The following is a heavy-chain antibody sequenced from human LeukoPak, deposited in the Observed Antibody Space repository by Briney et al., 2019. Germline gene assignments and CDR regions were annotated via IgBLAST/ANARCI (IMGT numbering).Heavy chain of an antibody. CDR2: IIPILGIA. V-gene: IGHV1-69*04. CDR1: GGTFSSYA. D-gene: IGHD3-22*01. J-gene: IGHJ4*02. CDR3: ARSESRYYDSSGYACY. Sequence: GASVKVSCKASGGTFSSYAISWVRQAPGQGLEWMGRIIPILGIANYAQKFQGRVTITADKSTSTAYMELSSLRSEDTAVYYCARSESRYYDSSGYACYWGQGTLVTVSS.